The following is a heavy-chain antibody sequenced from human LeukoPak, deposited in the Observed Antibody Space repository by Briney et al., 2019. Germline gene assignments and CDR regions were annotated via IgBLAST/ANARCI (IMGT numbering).Heavy chain of an antibody. Sequence: GGSLRLSCAASGFTFRTYWMSWVRQAPGKGLEWVANVKQDGSEKYYVDSVKGRFTIPRDNAKNSLYLQMNSLRVEDTAVYYCARDHSFDYWGQGTLVTVSS. CDR1: GFTFRTYW. V-gene: IGHV3-7*04. CDR3: ARDHSFDY. J-gene: IGHJ4*02. CDR2: VKQDGSEK.